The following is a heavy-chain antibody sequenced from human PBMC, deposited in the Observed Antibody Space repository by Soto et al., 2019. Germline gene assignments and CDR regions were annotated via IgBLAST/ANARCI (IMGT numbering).Heavy chain of an antibody. CDR1: GYSITSGGYY. V-gene: IGHV4-31*11. Sequence: TLCLTCAVSGYSITSGGYYWSWLRQPPGKGLEWIGYIYHSGGDSAHPSLRGRAVISVDTAKNQFSQRWNALTAAEPTTYYCSRNYHGAFRPYSSDGMEVWGQGTTVTVSS. CDR3: SRNYHGAFRPYSSDGMEV. J-gene: IGHJ6*02. CDR2: IYHSGGD. D-gene: IGHD2-15*01.